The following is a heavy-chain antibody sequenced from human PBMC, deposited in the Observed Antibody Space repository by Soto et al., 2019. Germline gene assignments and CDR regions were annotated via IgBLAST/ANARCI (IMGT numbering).Heavy chain of an antibody. D-gene: IGHD3-3*01. CDR3: ARGGYYDFWSGILDY. J-gene: IGHJ4*02. V-gene: IGHV3-30-3*01. CDR2: ISYDGSNK. CDR1: GFTFSSYA. Sequence: QVQLVESGGGVVQPGRSLRLSCAASGFTFSSYAMHWVRQAPGKGLEWVAVISYDGSNKYYADSVKGRFTISRDNSKNTLDLQMTGLRAEDTAVYYCARGGYYDFWSGILDYWGQGTLVTVSS.